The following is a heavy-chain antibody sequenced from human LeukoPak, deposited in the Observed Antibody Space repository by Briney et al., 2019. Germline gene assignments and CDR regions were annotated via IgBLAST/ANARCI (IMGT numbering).Heavy chain of an antibody. CDR2: INPNSGGT. V-gene: IGHV1-2*02. CDR1: GYTFTGYY. D-gene: IGHD1-14*01. CDR3: ARYRYNRSNYFDY. Sequence: ASVKVSCKASGYTFTGYYMHWVRQAPGQGLGWMGWINPNSGGTNYAQKFQGRVTMTRDTSISTAYMELSRLRSDDTAVYYCARYRYNRSNYFDYWGQGTLVTVSS. J-gene: IGHJ4*02.